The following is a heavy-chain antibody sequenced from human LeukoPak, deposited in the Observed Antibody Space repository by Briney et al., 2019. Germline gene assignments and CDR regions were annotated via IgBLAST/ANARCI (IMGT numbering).Heavy chain of an antibody. D-gene: IGHD6-6*01. J-gene: IGHJ5*02. CDR2: IYYSGNT. Sequence: PSETLSLTCTVSGGSISSSGSYWGWIRQPPGKGLEWIGSIYYSGNTYNPSLKSRVTISVDTSKNQFSLNLTPVNAADTAVYYCARVMTARREDLNWFDPWGQGTLVTVYS. V-gene: IGHV4-39*07. CDR3: ARVMTARREDLNWFDP. CDR1: GGSISSSGSY.